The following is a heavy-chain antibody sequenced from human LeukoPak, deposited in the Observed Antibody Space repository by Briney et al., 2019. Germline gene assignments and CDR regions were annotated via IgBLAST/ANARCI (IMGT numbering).Heavy chain of an antibody. CDR1: GRSLSGYY. CDR3: ARGGRGDYRIEYYFDY. D-gene: IGHD4-11*01. CDR2: INHSGSP. J-gene: IGHJ4*02. V-gene: IGHV4-34*01. Sequence: SETLSLTCAVYGRSLSGYYWSWIRQPPGKGLEWIGEINHSGSPNHNPSLKSRVTISVDTSKNQFSLKLSSVTAADTAVYYCARGGRGDYRIEYYFDYWGQGTLVTVSS.